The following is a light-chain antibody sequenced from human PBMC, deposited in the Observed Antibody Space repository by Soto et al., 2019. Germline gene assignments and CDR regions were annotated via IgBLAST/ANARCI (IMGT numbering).Light chain of an antibody. CDR1: QRINNW. J-gene: IGKJ2*01. CDR2: DAS. CDR3: QQYHTYPFT. Sequence: DIQMTQSPSTLSASVGDRVTITCRASQRINNWLAWYQQKPGKAPKFLMFDASTLETGVPSRFSGSGSATEFTLTISSLQPDDFATYYCQQYHTYPFTFGQGTKLEI. V-gene: IGKV1-5*01.